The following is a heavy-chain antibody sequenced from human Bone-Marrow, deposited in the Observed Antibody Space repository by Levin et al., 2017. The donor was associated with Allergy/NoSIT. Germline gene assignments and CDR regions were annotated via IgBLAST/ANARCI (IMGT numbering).Heavy chain of an antibody. CDR3: ARRDGFDRDGYFDL. D-gene: IGHD5-24*01. V-gene: IGHV3-66*01. CDR2: IHPGGTT. Sequence: GESLKISCAASGFTVSSHYMSWVRQAPGKGLEWVSVIHPGGTTYYLNAVKGRFTISRDDSMHTLYLQMNSLRDDDTAVYYCARRDGFDRDGYFDLWGQGTLVTVSS. J-gene: IGHJ4*02. CDR1: GFTVSSHY.